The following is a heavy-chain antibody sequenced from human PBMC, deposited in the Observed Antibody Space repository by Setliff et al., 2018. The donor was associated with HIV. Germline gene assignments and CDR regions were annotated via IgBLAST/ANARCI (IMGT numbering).Heavy chain of an antibody. D-gene: IGHD3-3*01. CDR2: ISPDGSAT. Sequence: GGSLRLSCAASGFTFSSYWMGWVRQAPAKGLEWVANISPDGSATYYVDSVKGRFTISRDNDKNSLYLQLNSLRVEDTAVYYCARDYLYYNLYNGSPVYGMDVWGQGTTVTVSS. CDR1: GFTFSSYW. CDR3: ARDYLYYNLYNGSPVYGMDV. V-gene: IGHV3-7*01. J-gene: IGHJ6*02.